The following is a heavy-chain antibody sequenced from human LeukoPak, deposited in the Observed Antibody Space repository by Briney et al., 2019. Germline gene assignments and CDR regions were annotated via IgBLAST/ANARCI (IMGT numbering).Heavy chain of an antibody. CDR2: ISYDGSNK. J-gene: IGHJ4*02. CDR3: AREANYDGSGYYSRDHYFDY. Sequence: PGGSLRLSCAASGVTFSSYAMRWVRQAPGKGLEWVAVISYDGSNKYYADSVKGRFTISRDNSKNTLYLQMNSLRAEDTAVYFCAREANYDGSGYYSRDHYFDYWGQGTLVTVSS. D-gene: IGHD3-22*01. CDR1: GVTFSSYA. V-gene: IGHV3-30-3*01.